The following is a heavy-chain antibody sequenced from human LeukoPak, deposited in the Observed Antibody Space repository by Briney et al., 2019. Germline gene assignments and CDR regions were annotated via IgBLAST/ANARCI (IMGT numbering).Heavy chain of an antibody. CDR3: ARDYYDSSGYYPICDY. CDR2: ISGSGGST. CDR1: GFTFSSYA. D-gene: IGHD3-22*01. Sequence: GGSLRLSCAASGFTFSSYAMSWVRQAPGKGLEWVSAISGSGGSTYYADSVKGRFTISRDNSKNTLYLQMNSLRAEDTAVYYCARDYYDSSGYYPICDYWGQGTLVTVSS. J-gene: IGHJ4*02. V-gene: IGHV3-23*01.